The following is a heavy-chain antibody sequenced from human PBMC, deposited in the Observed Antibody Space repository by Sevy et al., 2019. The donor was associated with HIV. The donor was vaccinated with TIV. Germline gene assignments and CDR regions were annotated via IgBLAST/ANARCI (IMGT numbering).Heavy chain of an antibody. D-gene: IGHD3-10*01. Sequence: GSLRLSCAASGFTFSSYAMHWVRQAPGKGLEWVAVISYDGSNKYYADSVKGRFTISRDNSKNTLYLQMNSLRAEDTAVYYCARGLLDHYYGSGSYYYWGQGTLVTVSS. CDR1: GFTFSSYA. CDR2: ISYDGSNK. CDR3: ARGLLDHYYGSGSYYY. J-gene: IGHJ4*02. V-gene: IGHV3-30-3*01.